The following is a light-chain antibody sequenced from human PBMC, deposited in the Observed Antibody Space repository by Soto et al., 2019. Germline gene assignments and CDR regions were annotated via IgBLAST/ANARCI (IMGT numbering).Light chain of an antibody. V-gene: IGLV2-14*01. J-gene: IGLJ1*01. CDR2: EVT. CDR1: SSDVGTYDD. CDR3: SSYTIISTYV. Sequence: QSVLTQPASVSASPGQSITISCTGTSSDVGTYDDVSWYRQHPGKGPKLLIYEVTNRPSGVSNRFSGSKSGNTASLTISGLQAEDEADYYCSSYTIISTYVFGSGTKLTVL.